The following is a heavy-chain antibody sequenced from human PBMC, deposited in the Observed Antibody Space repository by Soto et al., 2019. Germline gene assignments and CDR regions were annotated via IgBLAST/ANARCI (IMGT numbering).Heavy chain of an antibody. J-gene: IGHJ4*02. CDR1: GFSISSGYC. CDR3: ASCVSTECDPTWGIQFFDC. Sequence: PSETLSLTCAVSGFSISSGYCGGWVQQPPGKGQGLVGSIYHGGTNNYSPSLKGRITISIDTSKNPFSLPLRSVTAADAAVYYCASCVSTECDPTWGIQFFDCWGQGSLVTVSS. D-gene: IGHD2-2*01. CDR2: IYHGGTN. V-gene: IGHV4-38-2*01.